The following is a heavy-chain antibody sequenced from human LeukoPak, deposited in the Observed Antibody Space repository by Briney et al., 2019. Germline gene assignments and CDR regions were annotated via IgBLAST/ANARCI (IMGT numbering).Heavy chain of an antibody. Sequence: GGSLRLSCAASGFTFSSCAMSWVRQAPGKGLEWVSSISSSGGTTYYADSVKGRFTISRDNSKNTLYLQMNSLRAEDTAVYYCAKEYYDSSGYYYSLDCWGQGALVTVSS. CDR2: ISSSGGTT. D-gene: IGHD3-22*01. V-gene: IGHV3-23*01. CDR3: AKEYYDSSGYYYSLDC. CDR1: GFTFSSCA. J-gene: IGHJ4*02.